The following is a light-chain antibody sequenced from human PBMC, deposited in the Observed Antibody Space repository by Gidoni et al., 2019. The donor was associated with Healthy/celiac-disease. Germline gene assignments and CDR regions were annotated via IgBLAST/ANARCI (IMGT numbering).Light chain of an antibody. CDR3: QQRSNWPPFT. V-gene: IGKV3-11*01. CDR1: QRISHY. CDR2: DSS. J-gene: IGKJ3*01. Sequence: ETALTQSPATLSLSPGERATLSCRASQRISHYLAWYQQKPGQAPRLLIYDSSNRATGIPARFSGSGSGTDFTLTISSLEPEDFAVYYCQQRSNWPPFTFGPGTKVDIK.